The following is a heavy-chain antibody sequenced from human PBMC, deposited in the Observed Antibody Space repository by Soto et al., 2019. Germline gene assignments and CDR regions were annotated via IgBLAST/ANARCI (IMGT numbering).Heavy chain of an antibody. V-gene: IGHV4-39*01. D-gene: IGHD3-10*01. J-gene: IGHJ4*02. CDR2: ISYSGST. CDR3: ARHYYGSGSYLPTFEY. CDR1: GGSISSTTYF. Sequence: QLQLQESGPGLVKPSETLSLTCTVSGGSISSTTYFWGWIRQPPGKGLEWIGSISYSGSTFYNPSLKSRVTISVETSKNQFSLKLSSMTAADTAVYYCARHYYGSGSYLPTFEYWGQGTVVTVSS.